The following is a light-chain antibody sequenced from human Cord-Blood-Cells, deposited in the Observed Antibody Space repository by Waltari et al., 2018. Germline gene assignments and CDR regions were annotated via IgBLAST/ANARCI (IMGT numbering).Light chain of an antibody. V-gene: IGKV3-15*01. CDR3: QQYNNWPSLT. CDR1: QSVSSN. J-gene: IGKJ4*01. CDR2: GAS. Sequence: EIVMTQSPATLSVSPGERATLSSRPSQSVSSNLPWSQQKPGQAPRLLIYGASTRATGIPARVSGGGSGREFTLTISSVQSEDFAVYYCQQYNNWPSLTFGGGTKVEIK.